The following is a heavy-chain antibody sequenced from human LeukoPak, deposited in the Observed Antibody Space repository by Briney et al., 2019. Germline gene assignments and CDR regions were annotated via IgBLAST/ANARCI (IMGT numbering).Heavy chain of an antibody. CDR1: GGTFSSYT. J-gene: IGHJ4*02. D-gene: IGHD3-10*01. Sequence: SVKVSCKASGGTFSSYTISWVRQAPGQGLEWMGRIIPILGIANYAQKFQGRVTITADKSTSTAYMELNSLRAEDTAVYYCAKPGPYGSGKSTPQDYWGQGTLVTVSS. V-gene: IGHV1-69*02. CDR2: IIPILGIA. CDR3: AKPGPYGSGKSTPQDY.